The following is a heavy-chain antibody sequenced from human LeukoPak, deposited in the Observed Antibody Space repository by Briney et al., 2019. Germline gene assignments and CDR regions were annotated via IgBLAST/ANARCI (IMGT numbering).Heavy chain of an antibody. J-gene: IGHJ4*02. D-gene: IGHD1-26*01. CDR2: ISGSGGST. Sequence: PGGSLRLSCAASGFTFSSYAMSWVRQAPWKGLEWVSAISGSGGSTYYADSVKGRFTISRDNSKNTLYLQMNGLRAEDTAVYYCAKLIVGATRNFDYWGQGTLVTVSS. CDR3: AKLIVGATRNFDY. CDR1: GFTFSSYA. V-gene: IGHV3-23*01.